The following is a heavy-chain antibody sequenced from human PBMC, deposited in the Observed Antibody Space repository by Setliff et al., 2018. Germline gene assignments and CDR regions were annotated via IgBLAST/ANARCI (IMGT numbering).Heavy chain of an antibody. CDR1: GGSINSGSYY. CDR3: ARGSYRTSNWFDP. D-gene: IGHD4-4*01. Sequence: SSETLSLTCTVSGGSINSGSYYWSWIRQPAGKGLEWIGRIYSRGSTNYNPSLKSRVTVSLDASKNQLSLKLSSVTAADTAVYYCARGSYRTSNWFDPWGQGTLVTVSS. V-gene: IGHV4-61*02. J-gene: IGHJ5*02. CDR2: IYSRGST.